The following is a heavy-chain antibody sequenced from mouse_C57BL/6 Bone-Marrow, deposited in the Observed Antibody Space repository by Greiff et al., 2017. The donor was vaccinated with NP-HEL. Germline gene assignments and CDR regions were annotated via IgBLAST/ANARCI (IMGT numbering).Heavy chain of an antibody. D-gene: IGHD1-1*01. CDR2: IYPGSGST. Sequence: QVQLQQPGAELVKPGASVKMSCKASGYTFTSYWITWVKQRPGQGLEWIRDIYPGSGSTNYNEKFKSKATLTVDTSSSTAYMQLSSLTSEDSAVYYCAREGSFYYYGSSFFDYWGQGTTLTVSS. J-gene: IGHJ2*01. CDR3: AREGSFYYYGSSFFDY. V-gene: IGHV1-55*01. CDR1: GYTFTSYW.